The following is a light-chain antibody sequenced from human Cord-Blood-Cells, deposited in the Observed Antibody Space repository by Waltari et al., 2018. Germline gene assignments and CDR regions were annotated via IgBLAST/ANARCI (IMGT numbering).Light chain of an antibody. CDR1: SSDVGGYNY. CDR2: EVS. CDR3: SSYAGSNNFVV. V-gene: IGLV2-8*01. J-gene: IGLJ2*01. Sequence: QSALTQPPSASGSPGQSVTIPCTGTSSDVGGYNYVSWYQQHPGKAPKLMIYEVSKRPSGVPDRFSGSKSGNTASLPVSGLQAEDEADYYCSSYAGSNNFVVFGGGTKLTVL.